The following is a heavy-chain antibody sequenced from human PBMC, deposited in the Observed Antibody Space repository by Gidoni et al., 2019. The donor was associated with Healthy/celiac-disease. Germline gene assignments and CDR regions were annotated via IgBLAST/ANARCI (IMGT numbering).Heavy chain of an antibody. CDR2: ISSNGGST. V-gene: IGHV3-64*01. J-gene: IGHJ4*02. CDR3: ARDTAMDHYYFDY. CDR1: GFTFSSYA. D-gene: IGHD5-18*01. Sequence: EVQLVESGGGLVQPGGSLRLSCAASGFTFSSYAMHWVRQAPGKGLEYVSAISSNGGSTYYANSVKGRFTISRDNSKNTLYLQMGSLRAEDMAVYYCARDTAMDHYYFDYWGQGTLVTVSS.